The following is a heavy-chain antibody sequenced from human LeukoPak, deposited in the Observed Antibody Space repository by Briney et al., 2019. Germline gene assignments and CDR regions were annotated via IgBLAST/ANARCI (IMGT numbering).Heavy chain of an antibody. V-gene: IGHV3-23*01. D-gene: IGHD6-25*01. CDR1: GGSFSGYY. CDR2: ISDSGNIT. CDR3: ARRSKSSAIWYYFDY. Sequence: ETLSLTCAVYGGSFSGYYLSWIRQPPGKGLEWIGEISDSGNITYYAYSVKGRFTISRDNSRNTLYLQMNSLRAEDTAVYYCARRSKSSAIWYYFDYWGQGTLVTVSS. J-gene: IGHJ4*02.